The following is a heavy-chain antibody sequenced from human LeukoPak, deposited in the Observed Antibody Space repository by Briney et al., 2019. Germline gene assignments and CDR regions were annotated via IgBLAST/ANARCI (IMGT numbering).Heavy chain of an antibody. D-gene: IGHD3-22*01. CDR1: GYSFTGSW. J-gene: IGHJ5*02. Sequence: TGESLKISCKTSGYSFTGSWIGWVRQMPGKGLEWLGVIYPGDSDTEYSPSFQGQVTISADKSISTAYLQWSSLKASDTAMYYCARQVVLGSSGLAPWGQGTLVTVSS. CDR2: IYPGDSDT. CDR3: ARQVVLGSSGLAP. V-gene: IGHV5-51*01.